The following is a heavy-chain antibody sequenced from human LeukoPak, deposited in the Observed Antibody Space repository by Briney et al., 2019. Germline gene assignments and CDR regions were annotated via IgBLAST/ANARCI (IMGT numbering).Heavy chain of an antibody. CDR2: ISVYNAKT. D-gene: IGHD3-22*01. Sequence: ALVKLSRSASGSPFTSYGISRVRQAPGQGLERMGWISVYNAKTNYAQNLQGRVTMTTDTSTSTAYMELRSLRSDDTAMYYCARDSYYYDSYYLDYWGQGILVTVSS. V-gene: IGHV1-18*01. J-gene: IGHJ4*02. CDR1: GSPFTSYG. CDR3: ARDSYYYDSYYLDY.